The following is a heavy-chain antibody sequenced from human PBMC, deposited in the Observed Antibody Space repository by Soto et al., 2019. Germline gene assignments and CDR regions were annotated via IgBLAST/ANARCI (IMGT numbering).Heavy chain of an antibody. CDR2: IDYNGVT. Sequence: SETLSLTCTVSGGSIYRSGYYWGWIRQPPGRGLEWIGNIDYNGVTYSNPSLKSRVTISRDTSKNQFSLKLTSVTAADAALYYCGKVLVGATGHTDSDSWGPGTLVTVSS. J-gene: IGHJ4*02. CDR1: GGSIYRSGYY. CDR3: GKVLVGATGHTDSDS. V-gene: IGHV4-39*01. D-gene: IGHD2-15*01.